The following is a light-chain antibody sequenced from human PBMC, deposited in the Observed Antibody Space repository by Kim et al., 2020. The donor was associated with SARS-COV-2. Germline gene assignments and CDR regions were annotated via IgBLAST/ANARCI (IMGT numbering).Light chain of an antibody. CDR2: DVS. CDR1: SSDVGGYNY. V-gene: IGLV2-14*04. CDR3: SSYTSSSHV. Sequence: PGQSITISCTGTSSDVGGYNYVSWYQQHPGKAPKLMIYDVSKRPSGVSNRFSGSKSGNTTSLTISGLQAEDEADYYCSSYTSSSHVFGTGTKVTVL. J-gene: IGLJ1*01.